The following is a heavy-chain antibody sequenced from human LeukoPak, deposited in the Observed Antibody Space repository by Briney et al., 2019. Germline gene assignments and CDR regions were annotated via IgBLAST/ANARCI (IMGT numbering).Heavy chain of an antibody. CDR2: INGGNGNT. V-gene: IGHV1-3*01. Sequence: ASVKVFCKTSGYTFTSYGMHWVRQAPGQSLEWMGWINGGNGNTKYSEKFQGRVTIIRDTSASTAYMELSSLRSEDTAVYYCARVPLHDDSGHYYPHWGQGTLVTVSS. J-gene: IGHJ1*01. CDR3: ARVPLHDDSGHYYPH. CDR1: GYTFTSYG. D-gene: IGHD3-22*01.